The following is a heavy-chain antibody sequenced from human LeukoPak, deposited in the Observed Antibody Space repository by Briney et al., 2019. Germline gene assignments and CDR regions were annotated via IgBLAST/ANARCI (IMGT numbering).Heavy chain of an antibody. CDR1: GYTLTELS. J-gene: IGHJ6*03. CDR3: ATGGYSSSSDYYYYYMDV. V-gene: IGHV1-24*01. CDR2: FDPEDGET. Sequence: ASVKVSCKVSGYTLTELSTHWVRQAPGKGLEWMGGFDPEDGETIYAQKFQGRVTMTEDTSTDTAYMELSSLRSEDTAVYYCATGGYSSSSDYYYYYMDVWGKGTTVTVS. D-gene: IGHD6-6*01.